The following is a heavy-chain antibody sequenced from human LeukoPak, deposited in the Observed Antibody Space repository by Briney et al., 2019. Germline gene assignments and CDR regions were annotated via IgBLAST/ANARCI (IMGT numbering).Heavy chain of an antibody. V-gene: IGHV1-2*02. CDR2: INPNSGGT. J-gene: IGHJ6*03. CDR3: ARGARSGYYRDYYYYYMDV. Sequence: ASVKVSCKASGYTFTGYYMHWVRQAPGQGLEWMGWINPNSGGTNYAQKFQGRVTMTRNTSISTAYMELSSLRSEDTAVYYCARGARSGYYRDYYYYYMDVWGKGTTVTVSS. CDR1: GYTFTGYY. D-gene: IGHD3-3*01.